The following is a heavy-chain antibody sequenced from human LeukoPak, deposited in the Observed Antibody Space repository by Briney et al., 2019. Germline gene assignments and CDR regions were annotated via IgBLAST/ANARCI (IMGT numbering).Heavy chain of an antibody. CDR1: GFTFRSYA. CDR2: ISGSGGST. V-gene: IGHV3-23*01. J-gene: IGHJ4*02. Sequence: GGSLRLSCAASGFTFRSYAMSWVRQAPGKGLEWVSVISGSGGSTYYADFVKGRFTISRDNSKNTLYLQMNSLRAEDTAVYYCAKEGGRGYSSSWYFDYWGQGTLVTVSS. CDR3: AKEGGRGYSSSWYFDY. D-gene: IGHD6-13*01.